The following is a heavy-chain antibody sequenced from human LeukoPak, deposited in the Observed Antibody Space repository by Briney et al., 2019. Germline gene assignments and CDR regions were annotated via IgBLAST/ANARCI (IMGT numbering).Heavy chain of an antibody. CDR1: GGSFSGYY. V-gene: IGHV4-34*01. CDR3: ARMVLTYYDYVWGSYRYFDY. Sequence: SETLSLTCAVYGGSFSGYYWSWIRQPPGKGLEWIGEINHSGSTNYNPSLKSRVTISVDTSKNQFSLKLSSVTAADTAVYYCARMVLTYYDYVWGSYRYFDYWGQGTLVTVSS. CDR2: INHSGST. D-gene: IGHD3-16*02. J-gene: IGHJ4*02.